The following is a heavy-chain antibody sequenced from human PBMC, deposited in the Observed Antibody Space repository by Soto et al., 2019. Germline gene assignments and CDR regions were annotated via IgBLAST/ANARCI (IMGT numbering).Heavy chain of an antibody. CDR3: ARASRLEQSDY. Sequence: QVQLVQSGAEVKKPGSSVKISCKASGGTFSSYTISWVRQAPGQGLEWMGRIIPILGIANYAQKFQGRVTITADKSTSTAYMQLSSLRSEDTAVYYCARASRLEQSDYWGQGTLVTVSS. J-gene: IGHJ4*02. D-gene: IGHD3-3*01. V-gene: IGHV1-69*02. CDR1: GGTFSSYT. CDR2: IIPILGIA.